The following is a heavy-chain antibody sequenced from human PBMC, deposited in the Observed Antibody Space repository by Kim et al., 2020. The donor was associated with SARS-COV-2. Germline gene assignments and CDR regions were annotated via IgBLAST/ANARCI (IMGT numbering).Heavy chain of an antibody. J-gene: IGHJ3*02. D-gene: IGHD5-12*01. Sequence: GGSLRLSCAASGFTFSSYSMHWVRQAPGKGLEWVAVISYDGSNKYYADSVKGRFTISRDNSKNTLYLQMNSLRAEDTAVYYCARDPIVSTTWDAFDIWGQGTMVTVSS. CDR3: ARDPIVSTTWDAFDI. V-gene: IGHV3-30*04. CDR1: GFTFSSYS. CDR2: ISYDGSNK.